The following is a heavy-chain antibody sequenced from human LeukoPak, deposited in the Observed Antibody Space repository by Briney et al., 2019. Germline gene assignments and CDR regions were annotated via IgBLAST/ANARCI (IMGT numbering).Heavy chain of an antibody. D-gene: IGHD5-12*01. J-gene: IGHJ4*02. CDR3: ARGGYAYYFDY. CDR2: INHSGST. Sequence: SETLSLTRAVYGGSLSGYYWSWIRQPPWKGLEWIGEINHSGSTNYNPSLKSRVTISVDTSKNQFSLKLSSVTAADTAVYYCARGGYAYYFDYWGQGTLVTVSS. V-gene: IGHV4-34*01. CDR1: GGSLSGYY.